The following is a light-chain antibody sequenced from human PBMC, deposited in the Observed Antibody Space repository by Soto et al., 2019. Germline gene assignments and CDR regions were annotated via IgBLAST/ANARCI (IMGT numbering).Light chain of an antibody. V-gene: IGKV1-39*01. CDR2: AAS. CDR1: QSISSY. Sequence: DIQMTQSPSSLSASVGDRVTITCRASQSISSYLNWYQQKPGNAPKLLIYAASSLQSGVPSRFSGSGSGTDFTLTISSLQPEDFATYSGQQSYSTFYSFGQGTKLEIK. CDR3: QQSYSTFYS. J-gene: IGKJ2*01.